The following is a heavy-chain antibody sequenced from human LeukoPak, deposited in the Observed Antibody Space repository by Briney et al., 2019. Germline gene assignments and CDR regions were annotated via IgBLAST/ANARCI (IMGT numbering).Heavy chain of an antibody. Sequence: PGGSLRLSCAASGFTFSSYGMHWVRQAPGKGLEWVSAISGSGGSTYYADSVKGRFTISRDNSKNTLYLQMNSLRAEDTAVYYCAKDCAWYDFWSGYYGDAFDIWGQGAMVTVSS. CDR1: GFTFSSYG. CDR3: AKDCAWYDFWSGYYGDAFDI. D-gene: IGHD3-3*01. V-gene: IGHV3-23*01. CDR2: ISGSGGST. J-gene: IGHJ3*02.